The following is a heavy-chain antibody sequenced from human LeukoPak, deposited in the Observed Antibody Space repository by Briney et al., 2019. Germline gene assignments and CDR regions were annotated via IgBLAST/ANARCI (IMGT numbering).Heavy chain of an antibody. Sequence: PSETLSLTCTVSGGSISSSSYYWGWIRQPPGKGLEWIGSIYYSGSTYFNPSLKRRVTISVDTSKNQFSLKLSSVTAADTAVYYCAREGYEFWSGYYTDFDYWGQGTLVTVSS. CDR1: GGSISSSSYY. J-gene: IGHJ4*02. CDR3: AREGYEFWSGYYTDFDY. D-gene: IGHD3-3*01. CDR2: IYYSGST. V-gene: IGHV4-39*07.